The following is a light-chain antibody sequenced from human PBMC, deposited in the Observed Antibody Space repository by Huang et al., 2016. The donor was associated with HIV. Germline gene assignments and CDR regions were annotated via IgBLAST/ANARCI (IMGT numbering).Light chain of an antibody. CDR2: GAS. CDR1: QSVASNY. J-gene: IGKJ2*01. V-gene: IGKV3-20*01. CDR3: QHHAGSSYT. Sequence: EIVLTQSPGTLSLSPGERATLSCRSSQSVASNYLAWYHQKPGQAPRLLIYGASRRATGSPDRVSGSGSGTDFTLTISRLEPEDFAVYYCQHHAGSSYTFGQGTKVEIK.